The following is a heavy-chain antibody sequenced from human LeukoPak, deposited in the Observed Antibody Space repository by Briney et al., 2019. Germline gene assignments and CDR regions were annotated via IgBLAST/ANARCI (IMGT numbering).Heavy chain of an antibody. V-gene: IGHV4-34*01. J-gene: IGHJ5*02. CDR1: GGSFSGYY. Sequence: SETLSLTCAVYGGSFSGYYWSWIRQPPGKGLQWIGEIDHSGSTKYNPSLKSRVTISVDTSKNQFSLKLRSVTAADTAVYFCARDRAANQDWVEFDPWGQGTPVIVSS. CDR3: ARDRAANQDWVEFDP. D-gene: IGHD3/OR15-3a*01. CDR2: IDHSGST.